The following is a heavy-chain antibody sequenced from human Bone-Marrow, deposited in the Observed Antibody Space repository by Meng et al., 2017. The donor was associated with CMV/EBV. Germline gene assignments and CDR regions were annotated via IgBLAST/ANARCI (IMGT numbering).Heavy chain of an antibody. J-gene: IGHJ3*02. CDR3: ASLTCSTPTCHWAAFDI. CDR1: GFTFSSYW. D-gene: IGHD2-2*01. Sequence: GESLKISCAASGFTFSSYWMTWVRQAPGKGLEWVANIRQDGSEKYYVDSVKGRFTISRDNAESSLYLQMNSLRAEDTAVYYCASLTCSTPTCHWAAFDIWGQGTLVTVSS. V-gene: IGHV3-7*01. CDR2: IRQDGSEK.